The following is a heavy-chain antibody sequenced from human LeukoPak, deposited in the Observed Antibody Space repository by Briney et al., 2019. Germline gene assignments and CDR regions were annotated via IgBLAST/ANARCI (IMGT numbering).Heavy chain of an antibody. Sequence: SETLSLTCTVSGGSISSYYWTWIRQPPGKGLEWIGYIYYSGSTNYNPSFKSRVTISVDTSKTQFSLKLSSVTAADTAVYYCARDLENSSGWYIEGDAFDIWGQGTMVTVSS. V-gene: IGHV4-59*01. CDR1: GGSISSYY. CDR2: IYYSGST. CDR3: ARDLENSSGWYIEGDAFDI. D-gene: IGHD6-19*01. J-gene: IGHJ3*02.